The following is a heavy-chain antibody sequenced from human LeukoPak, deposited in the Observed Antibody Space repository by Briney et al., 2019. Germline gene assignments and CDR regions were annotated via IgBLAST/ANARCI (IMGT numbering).Heavy chain of an antibody. J-gene: IGHJ4*02. CDR1: GGSISGYY. CDR2: IYTTGST. D-gene: IGHD3-22*01. V-gene: IGHV4-4*07. Sequence: SETLSLTCTVSGGSISGYYWSWIRQPAGKGLEWIGRIYTTGSTNYNPSLKSRVTISLHTSKNQFSLRLSSLTAADTAVYYCARRHYYNGRAYYFLDYWGQGTLVTVSS. CDR3: ARRHYYNGRAYYFLDY.